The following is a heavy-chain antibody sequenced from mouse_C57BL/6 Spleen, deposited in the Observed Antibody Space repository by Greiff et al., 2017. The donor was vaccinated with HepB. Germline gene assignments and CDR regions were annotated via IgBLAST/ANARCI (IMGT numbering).Heavy chain of an antibody. Sequence: EVKLVESGGGLVKPGGSLKLSCAASGFTFSSYAMSWVRQTPEKRLEWVATISDGGSYTYYPDNVKGRFTISRDNAKNNLYLQMSHLKSEDTAMYYCARDGANWDEGYYFDYWGQGTTLTVSS. CDR1: GFTFSSYA. J-gene: IGHJ2*01. CDR2: ISDGGSYT. D-gene: IGHD4-1*01. CDR3: ARDGANWDEGYYFDY. V-gene: IGHV5-4*01.